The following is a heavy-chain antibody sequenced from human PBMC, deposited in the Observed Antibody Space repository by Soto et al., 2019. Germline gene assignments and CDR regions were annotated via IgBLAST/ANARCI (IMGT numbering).Heavy chain of an antibody. V-gene: IGHV3-33*01. CDR1: GFTFSSYG. CDR3: ARDLTLGQLWLAYYYGMDV. J-gene: IGHJ6*02. D-gene: IGHD5-18*01. CDR2: IWYDGSNK. Sequence: PGGSLRLSCAASGFTFSSYGMHWVRQAPGKGLEWVAVIWYDGSNKYYADSVKGRFTISRDNSKNTLYLQMNSLRAEDTAVYYCARDLTLGQLWLAYYYGMDVRAQRTTVTGSS.